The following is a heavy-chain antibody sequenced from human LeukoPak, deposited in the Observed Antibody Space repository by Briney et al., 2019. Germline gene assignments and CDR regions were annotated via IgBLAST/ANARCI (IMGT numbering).Heavy chain of an antibody. CDR1: RFTFSSYA. V-gene: IGHV3-23*01. D-gene: IGHD4-17*01. CDR3: AKGQTTRYYYYGMGV. Sequence: GGSLRLSCAASRFTFSSYAMSWVRQAPGKGLEWVSAISGSGGSTYYADSVKGRFTISRDNSKNTLYLQMNSLRAEDTAVYYCAKGQTTRYYYYGMGVWGKGTTVTVSS. J-gene: IGHJ6*04. CDR2: ISGSGGST.